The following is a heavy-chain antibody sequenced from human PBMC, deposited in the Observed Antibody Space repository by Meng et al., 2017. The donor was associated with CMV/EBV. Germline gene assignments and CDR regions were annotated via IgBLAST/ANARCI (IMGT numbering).Heavy chain of an antibody. D-gene: IGHD2-2*01. CDR2: ISGSGGST. CDR3: AKDAHIVVVPAALYY. Sequence: GGSLRLSGAASGFTFSSYAMSWVRQAPGKGREWVSAISGSGGSTYYADSVKGRFTISRDNSKNTLYLQMNSLRAEDTAVYYCAKDAHIVVVPAALYYWGQGTLVTVSS. V-gene: IGHV3-23*01. CDR1: GFTFSSYA. J-gene: IGHJ4*02.